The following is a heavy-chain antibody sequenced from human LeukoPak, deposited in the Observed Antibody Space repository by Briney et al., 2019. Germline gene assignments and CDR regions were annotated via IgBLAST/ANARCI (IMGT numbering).Heavy chain of an antibody. CDR3: ARVGLGIGWYADL. J-gene: IGHJ2*01. CDR1: GYDFTSHG. V-gene: IGHV1-18*01. Sequence: GASVKVSCKTSGYDFTSHGIFWVRQAPRQGLEWMGWISPYNGDTKYGQRFQGRVTMTTYTPTTTAYMELRSLRFDDTAVYYCARVGLGIGWYADLWGRGTLVTVLS. D-gene: IGHD7-27*01. CDR2: ISPYNGDT.